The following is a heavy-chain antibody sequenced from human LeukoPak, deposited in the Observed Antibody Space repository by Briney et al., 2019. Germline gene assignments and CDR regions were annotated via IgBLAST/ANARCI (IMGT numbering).Heavy chain of an antibody. Sequence: SETLSLTCAVYGGSFSGYYWSWIRQPPGKGLEWIGEINHSGSTNYNPSLKSRVTISVDTSKNQFPLKLSSVTAADTAVYYCARGQGIVVVPAAIYYFDYWGQGTLVTVSS. D-gene: IGHD2-2*01. CDR2: INHSGST. V-gene: IGHV4-34*01. CDR1: GGSFSGYY. J-gene: IGHJ4*02. CDR3: ARGQGIVVVPAAIYYFDY.